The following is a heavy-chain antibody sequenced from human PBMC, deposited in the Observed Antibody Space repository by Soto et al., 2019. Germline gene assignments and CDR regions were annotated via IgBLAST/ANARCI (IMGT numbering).Heavy chain of an antibody. J-gene: IGHJ6*02. V-gene: IGHV3-23*01. Sequence: EEQLLESGGGLVQPGRSLRLSCAASGFTFSNYAMTWVRQAPGKGVEWVSLISGSGDTTYYADSVKGRLTISRDNSKNTLYLQMNSLRAEDTALYYCAKHATTVTWGFYYYALDVWGQGTTVTVSS. CDR3: AKHATTVTWGFYYYALDV. D-gene: IGHD4-17*01. CDR1: GFTFSNYA. CDR2: ISGSGDTT.